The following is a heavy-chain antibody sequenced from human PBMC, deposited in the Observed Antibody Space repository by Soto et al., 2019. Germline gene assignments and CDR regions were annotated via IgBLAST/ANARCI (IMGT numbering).Heavy chain of an antibody. CDR3: ARGRHSTSHFDYYYYMDV. V-gene: IGHV4-4*02. J-gene: IGHJ6*03. Sequence: SETLSLTCAVSGGSISSNNWWSWVRQPPGKGLEWIGEIYHSGTTNYNPSLKSRVTISVDKSKNQFSLKLSSVTAADTAVYYCARGRHSTSHFDYYYYMDVWGKGTTVPVSS. CDR2: IYHSGTT. CDR1: GGSISSNNW. D-gene: IGHD4-4*01.